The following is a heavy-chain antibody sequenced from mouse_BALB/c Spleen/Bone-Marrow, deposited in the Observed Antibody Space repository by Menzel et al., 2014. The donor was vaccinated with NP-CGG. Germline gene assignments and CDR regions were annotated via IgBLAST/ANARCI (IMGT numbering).Heavy chain of an antibody. CDR3: ARWLLQYFDV. CDR2: IIPSNGRT. J-gene: IGHJ1*01. V-gene: IGHV1S81*02. D-gene: IGHD2-3*01. CDR1: GYTFTSYW. Sequence: VQLQESGAELVKPGASVKLSCKSSGYTFTSYWMHWVKQRPGQGLEWIGEIIPSNGRTNYNEKFKSKATLTVDKSSNTAYMQLSSLTSEDSAVYYCARWLLQYFDVWGAGTTVTVSS.